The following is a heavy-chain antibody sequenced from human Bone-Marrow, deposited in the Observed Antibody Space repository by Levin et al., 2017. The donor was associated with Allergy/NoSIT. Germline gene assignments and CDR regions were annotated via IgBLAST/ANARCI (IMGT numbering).Heavy chain of an antibody. J-gene: IGHJ3*02. CDR2: ISGDSRT. CDR1: GFSFSRYA. Sequence: GGSLRLSCAASGFSFSRYAMSWVRQAPGKGLEWVSAISGDSRTFYADSVKGRFTISRDNSKNTLYLQMDSPRAEDTAIYYCVKDRHHYFDTSGYYPASGAFDIWGQGTKLTVS. V-gene: IGHV3-23*01. D-gene: IGHD3-22*01. CDR3: VKDRHHYFDTSGYYPASGAFDI.